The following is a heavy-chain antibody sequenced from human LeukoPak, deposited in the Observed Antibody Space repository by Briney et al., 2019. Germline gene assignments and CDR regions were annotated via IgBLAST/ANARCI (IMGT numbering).Heavy chain of an antibody. Sequence: ASVKVSCKASGYTFTSFGISWVRQAPGQGLGWMGWISIYNGDTMYAQNFQGRVTMTTDTSTSTAYMELKSLTSDDTAVYYCARDKAAAVYYFDYWGQGTLVTVSS. J-gene: IGHJ4*02. CDR1: GYTFTSFG. CDR3: ARDKAAAVYYFDY. D-gene: IGHD6-13*01. V-gene: IGHV1-18*01. CDR2: ISIYNGDT.